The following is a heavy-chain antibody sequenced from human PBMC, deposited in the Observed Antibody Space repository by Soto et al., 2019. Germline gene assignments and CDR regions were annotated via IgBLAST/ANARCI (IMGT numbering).Heavy chain of an antibody. D-gene: IGHD6-6*01. V-gene: IGHV1-69*01. CDR2: IIPIFGTA. J-gene: IGHJ6*02. Sequence: QVQLVQSGAEVKKPGSSVKVSCKASGGTFSSYAISWVRQAPGQGLEWMGGIIPIFGTANYAQKFQGRVTITADESTSTAYIELSSLRSEDTAVYYCARVYRIAARPSYYYGMDVWGQGTTVTVSS. CDR1: GGTFSSYA. CDR3: ARVYRIAARPSYYYGMDV.